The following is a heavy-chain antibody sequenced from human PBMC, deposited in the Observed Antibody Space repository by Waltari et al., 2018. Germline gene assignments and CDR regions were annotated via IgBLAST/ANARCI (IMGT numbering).Heavy chain of an antibody. D-gene: IGHD3-9*01. CDR1: GGSFSGYY. CDR3: ARYFGRRPSYYYYYMDV. CDR2: INHSGST. V-gene: IGHV4-34*01. Sequence: QVQLQQWGAGLLKPSETLSLTCAVYGGSFSGYYWSWIRQPPGKGLEWIGEINHSGSTNYNPSLKSRVTISVDTSKNQFSLKLSSVTAADTAVYYCARYFGRRPSYYYYYMDVWGKGTTVTVSS. J-gene: IGHJ6*03.